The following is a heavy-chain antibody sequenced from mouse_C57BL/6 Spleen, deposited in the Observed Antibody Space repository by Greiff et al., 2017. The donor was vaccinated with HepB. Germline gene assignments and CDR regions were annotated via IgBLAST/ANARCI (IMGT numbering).Heavy chain of an antibody. CDR3: ARVIYYDYDGGFAY. Sequence: QVTLKVCGPGILQPSQTLSLTCSFSGFSLSTFGMGVGWIRQPSGKGLEWLAHIWWDDDKYYNPALKSRLTISKDTSKNQVFLKIANVDTADTATYYCARVIYYDYDGGFAYWGQGTLVTVSA. CDR2: IWWDDDK. J-gene: IGHJ3*01. D-gene: IGHD2-4*01. CDR1: GFSLSTFGMG. V-gene: IGHV8-8*01.